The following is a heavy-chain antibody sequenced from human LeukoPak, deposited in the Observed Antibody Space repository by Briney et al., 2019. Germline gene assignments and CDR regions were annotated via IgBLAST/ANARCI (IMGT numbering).Heavy chain of an antibody. CDR1: GFTFSSYG. CDR3: AKDPTVTTLYYYYMDV. V-gene: IGHV3-30*18. Sequence: PGGSLRLSCAASGFTFSSYGMHWVRQAPGKGLEWVAVISYDGSNKYYADSVKGRFTISRDNSKNTPYLQMNSLRAEDTAVYYCAKDPTVTTLYYYYMDVWGKGTTVTVSS. D-gene: IGHD4-17*01. CDR2: ISYDGSNK. J-gene: IGHJ6*03.